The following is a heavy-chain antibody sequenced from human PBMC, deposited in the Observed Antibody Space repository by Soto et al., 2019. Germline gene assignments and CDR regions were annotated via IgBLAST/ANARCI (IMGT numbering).Heavy chain of an antibody. J-gene: IGHJ6*02. D-gene: IGHD2-15*01. CDR2: ISNHGSNE. CDR1: GFTFSSCA. V-gene: IGHV3-30-3*01. CDR3: ARDHSDGTDYYYVLDV. Sequence: GGSLRLSCATSGFTFSSCAMHWVRQAPGKGLEWVAVISNHGSNEYYADSVKGRFTISRDNSKNTLYLHMNSLRLDDTAVYYCARDHSDGTDYYYVLDVWGQGTTVTVSS.